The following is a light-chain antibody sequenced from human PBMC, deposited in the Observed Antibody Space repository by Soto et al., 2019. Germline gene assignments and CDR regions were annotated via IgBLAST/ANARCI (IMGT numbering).Light chain of an antibody. Sequence: DIQMTQSPSSLSASVVDRVTITCRASQDINQFLAWFQQKPGKVPKLLIYAASTLQSGVPSRFSGSGSGTDFTLTISRLEPEDVATYYCQKYSNNPPGYTFGQGTKLDIK. J-gene: IGKJ2*01. CDR2: AAS. CDR3: QKYSNNPPGYT. V-gene: IGKV1-27*01. CDR1: QDINQF.